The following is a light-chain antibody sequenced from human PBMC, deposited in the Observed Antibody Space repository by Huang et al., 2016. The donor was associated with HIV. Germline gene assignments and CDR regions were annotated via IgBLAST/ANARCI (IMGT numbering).Light chain of an antibody. J-gene: IGKJ3*01. V-gene: IGKV3-15*01. CDR3: QQYNKWPRT. CDR2: GAS. Sequence: EIVMTQSPATLSVSPGERATLSCRASPSVTGNLAWYQHKPGQPPRRLIYGASTRAAGAAARFNASGSGTEFTLTINSLQSEDFAVYYCQQYNKWPRTFGPGTKVDVK. CDR1: PSVTGN.